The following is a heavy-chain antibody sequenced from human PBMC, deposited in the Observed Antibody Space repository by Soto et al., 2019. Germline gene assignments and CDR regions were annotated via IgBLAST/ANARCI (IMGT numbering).Heavy chain of an antibody. V-gene: IGHV3-23*01. D-gene: IGHD5-12*01. CDR3: AKEGGFMQPFDY. CDR2: INGRGDTT. J-gene: IGHJ4*02. Sequence: EVQVLESGGGLVQPGGSLRLSCAGSGFTFSIYSMNWVRQAPGKGLEWVSSINGRGDTTYYADSVKGRFTISRDNSKSTLYVQMNGLRAEDTAVYYCAKEGGFMQPFDYWGQGTLVTVSS. CDR1: GFTFSIYS.